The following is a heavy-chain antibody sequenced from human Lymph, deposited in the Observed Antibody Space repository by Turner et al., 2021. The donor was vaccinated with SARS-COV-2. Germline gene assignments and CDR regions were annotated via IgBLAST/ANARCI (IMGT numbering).Heavy chain of an antibody. CDR2: ISGDGHGK. CDR3: AKAPLNCSGGRGETSTYFDF. V-gene: IGHV3-43*02. D-gene: IGHD2-15*01. Sequence: EVQLVESGGGVVQPGWSLRLSCAASGFTFGNYAMHWVRQAPGKGLEWVSVISGDGHGKYYADSVKGRFTISRDNSKNTLSLQMNSLRVEDTALYYCAKAPLNCSGGRGETSTYFDFWGQGTLVIVSA. CDR1: GFTFGNYA. J-gene: IGHJ4*02.